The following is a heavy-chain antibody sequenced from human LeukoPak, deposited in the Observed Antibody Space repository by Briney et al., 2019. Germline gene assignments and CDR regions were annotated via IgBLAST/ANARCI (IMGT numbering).Heavy chain of an antibody. CDR3: ARDNPSWAYFDY. Sequence: SETLSLTCTVSGGSISSLYYSWIRQPPGKGLEWIGYIYYSGSTNYNPSLKSRVTISVDTSKNQFSLKLSSVTAADTAVYYCARDNPSWAYFDYWGQGTLVTVSS. V-gene: IGHV4-59*12. CDR2: IYYSGST. D-gene: IGHD6-6*01. J-gene: IGHJ4*02. CDR1: GGSISSLY.